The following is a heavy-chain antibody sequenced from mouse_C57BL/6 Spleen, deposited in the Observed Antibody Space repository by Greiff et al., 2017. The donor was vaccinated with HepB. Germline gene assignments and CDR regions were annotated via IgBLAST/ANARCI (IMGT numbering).Heavy chain of an antibody. J-gene: IGHJ4*01. CDR2: INPSSGYT. V-gene: IGHV1-7*01. CDR3: ASYYGNRYYAMDY. Sequence: VQLQQSGAELAKPGASVKLSCKASGYTFTSYWMHWVKQRPGQGLEWIGYINPSSGYTKYNQKFKDKATLTADKSSSTAYMQLSSLTYEDSAVYYCASYYGNRYYAMDYWGQGTSVTVSS. CDR1: GYTFTSYW. D-gene: IGHD2-1*01.